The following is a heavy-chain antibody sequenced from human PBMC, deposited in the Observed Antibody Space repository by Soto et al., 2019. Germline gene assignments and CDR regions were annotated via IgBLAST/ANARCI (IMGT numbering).Heavy chain of an antibody. CDR2: INHSGST. CDR3: ARGPFLNYCSSTSCYGLFDY. D-gene: IGHD2-2*01. Sequence: LSLTCAVYGGSFSGYYWSWIRQPPGKGLEWIGEINHSGSTNYNPSLKSRVTISVDTSKNQFSLKLSSVTAADTAVYYCARGPFLNYCSSTSCYGLFDYWGQGTLVTVSS. J-gene: IGHJ4*02. V-gene: IGHV4-34*01. CDR1: GGSFSGYY.